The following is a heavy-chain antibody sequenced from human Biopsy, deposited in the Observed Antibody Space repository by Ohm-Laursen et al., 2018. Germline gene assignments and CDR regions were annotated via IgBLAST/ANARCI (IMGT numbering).Heavy chain of an antibody. D-gene: IGHD1-26*01. CDR3: ARDVVGRGASFFDF. Sequence: ASVKVSCKASAYSFGDHRIHWVRQAPGQGLERMGWISVYNGNTDYPHKFQGRVTLTTDTSTSTAYMELRSLTSGDTAIYYCARDVVGRGASFFDFWGQGTSVTVSS. CDR2: ISVYNGNT. V-gene: IGHV1-18*04. CDR1: AYSFGDHR. J-gene: IGHJ4*02.